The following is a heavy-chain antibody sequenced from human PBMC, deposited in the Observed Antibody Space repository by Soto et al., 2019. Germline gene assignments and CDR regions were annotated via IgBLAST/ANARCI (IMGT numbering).Heavy chain of an antibody. CDR1: GYTFTHYY. Sequence: QVQLVQSGAEVKKPGASVSVSCKASGYTFTHYYIHWVRRAPGQGLEWMGLINPKTGDTNYAQKLRDRVSMTRDTSNNTASMRLSSLRSDDTAVYYCARVPGHKNSRGDYWGQGTPVTVSA. CDR3: ARVPGHKNSRGDY. CDR2: INPKTGDT. V-gene: IGHV1-2*02. J-gene: IGHJ4*02. D-gene: IGHD1-7*01.